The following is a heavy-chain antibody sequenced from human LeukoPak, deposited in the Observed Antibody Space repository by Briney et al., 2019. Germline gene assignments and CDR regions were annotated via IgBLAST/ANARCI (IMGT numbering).Heavy chain of an antibody. D-gene: IGHD1-26*01. J-gene: IGHJ4*02. Sequence: ASVKVSCKASGYTFTSYDINWVRQATGQGLEWMGWMNPNSGNTGYAQKLQGRVTITRNTSISTAYMGLSSLRSEDTAVYYCARGSHSGSYFVDYWGQGTLVTVSS. CDR1: GYTFTSYD. CDR2: MNPNSGNT. V-gene: IGHV1-8*03. CDR3: ARGSHSGSYFVDY.